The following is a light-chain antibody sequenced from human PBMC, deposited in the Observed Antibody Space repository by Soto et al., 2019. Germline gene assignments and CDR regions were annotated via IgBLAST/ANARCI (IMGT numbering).Light chain of an antibody. CDR2: GAS. Sequence: EIVMTQSPATLSVSPGERATLSCRASRNINRKLAWYQQKPGQAPRLLISGASTRATGIPARFSGSGSGTEFTRTISSLQSEDVAVYYCQQYYDYPPLIFGGGTKVEIK. CDR1: RNINRK. J-gene: IGKJ4*01. V-gene: IGKV3-15*01. CDR3: QQYYDYPPLI.